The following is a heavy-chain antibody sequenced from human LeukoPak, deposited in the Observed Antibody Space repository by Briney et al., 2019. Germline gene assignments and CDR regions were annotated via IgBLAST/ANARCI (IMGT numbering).Heavy chain of an antibody. CDR1: DYTFTSYG. CDR2: IGAYNGNT. V-gene: IGHV1-18*01. J-gene: IGHJ4*02. Sequence: GASVKVSCKASDYTFTSYGISWVRQAPGQGLEWMGWIGAYNGNTNCAQKLQGRVTMTTDTSTSTAYMELRSLRSDDTAVYYCARIIQLWLRADLDYWGQGTLVTVSP. CDR3: ARIIQLWLRADLDY. D-gene: IGHD5-18*01.